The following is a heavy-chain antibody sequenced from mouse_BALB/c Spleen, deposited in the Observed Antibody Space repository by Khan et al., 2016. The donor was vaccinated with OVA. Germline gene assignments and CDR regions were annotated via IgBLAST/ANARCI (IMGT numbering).Heavy chain of an antibody. J-gene: IGHJ2*01. V-gene: IGHV1S29*02. CDR1: GYTFTDYN. Sequence: VQLKESGPELVKPGASVKISCKASGYTFTDYNMHWVKQSLGKSLEWIGYIYLYNGGTGYNQKFKSKATLTVDNSSRTAYMELRSLTSEDSAVYYCARSRGPGYDYCFDYWGQGTTLTVSS. CDR3: ARSRGPGYDYCFDY. D-gene: IGHD2-4*01. CDR2: IYLYNGGT.